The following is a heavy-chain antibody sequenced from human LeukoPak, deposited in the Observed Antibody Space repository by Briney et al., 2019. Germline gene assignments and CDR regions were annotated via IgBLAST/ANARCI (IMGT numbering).Heavy chain of an antibody. CDR1: GGSISSGGYY. V-gene: IGHV4-31*03. CDR2: IYYRGST. CDR3: ARSKWSAYCGGDCYTVYFDY. J-gene: IGHJ4*02. Sequence: SQTLSLTCTVSGGSISSGGYYWSWSRQHPGKGLEWIGYIYYRGSTYYNPSLTSRDSKAVDTSKNHFSLKPSSVTAADTAVYYCARSKWSAYCGGDCYTVYFDYWGQGTLVTVSS. D-gene: IGHD2-21*02.